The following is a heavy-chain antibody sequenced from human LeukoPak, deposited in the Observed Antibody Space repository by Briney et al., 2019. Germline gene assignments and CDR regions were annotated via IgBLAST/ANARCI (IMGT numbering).Heavy chain of an antibody. V-gene: IGHV3-74*01. CDR2: IYTDGSST. CDR1: GFTFSSYW. Sequence: GGSLRLSCAASGFTFSSYWMHWVRQAPGKGLVWVSRIYTDGSSTTYADSVKGRFAISRDNAKNTLYLQMDSLRAEDTAVYYCARDGYYGGNSHAFDLWGQGTMVTVSS. D-gene: IGHD4-23*01. J-gene: IGHJ3*01. CDR3: ARDGYYGGNSHAFDL.